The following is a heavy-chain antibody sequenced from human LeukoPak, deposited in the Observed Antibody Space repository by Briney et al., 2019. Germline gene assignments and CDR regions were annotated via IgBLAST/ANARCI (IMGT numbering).Heavy chain of an antibody. Sequence: GGSLRLSCAASGFIFSGHVMHWVRQAPGKGLEWVSLISYDGSNKDYADSVKGRFTISRDNSKNTLYLQMNSLTVEDTAVYYCARSQSSSLIDYWGQGTLVTVSS. J-gene: IGHJ4*02. D-gene: IGHD6-13*01. CDR2: ISYDGSNK. CDR3: ARSQSSSLIDY. V-gene: IGHV3-30-3*01. CDR1: GFIFSGHV.